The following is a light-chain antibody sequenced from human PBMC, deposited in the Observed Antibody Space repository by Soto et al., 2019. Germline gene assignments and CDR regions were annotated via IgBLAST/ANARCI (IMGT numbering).Light chain of an antibody. CDR3: QQYVTSSPRT. CDR2: GIS. CDR1: HTISSSY. Sequence: EVVLTQSPATLSLSPGDGATLSCRASHTISSSYLAWYQQKPGQATRLLVYGISRRATGIPDRFSSSGSGTDFTLTITRLEPEDFAVYYCQQYVTSSPRTFGQGTKVDIK. V-gene: IGKV3-20*01. J-gene: IGKJ1*01.